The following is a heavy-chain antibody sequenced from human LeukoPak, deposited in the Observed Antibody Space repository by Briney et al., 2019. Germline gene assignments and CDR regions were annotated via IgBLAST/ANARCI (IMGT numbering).Heavy chain of an antibody. V-gene: IGHV3-7*01. D-gene: IGHD7-27*01. Sequence: PGGSLRLSCAASGFTFSDYWMSWARQAPGKGLEWVANIKQDGSVKQYVDSVKGRLTISRDNAKNSVHLQMNSLRAEDTAIYYCSSGDEFDCWGQGTLVTVSS. CDR1: GFTFSDYW. CDR2: IKQDGSVK. J-gene: IGHJ4*02. CDR3: SSGDEFDC.